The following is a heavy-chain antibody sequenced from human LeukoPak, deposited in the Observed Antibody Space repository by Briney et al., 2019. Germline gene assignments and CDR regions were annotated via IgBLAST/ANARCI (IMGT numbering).Heavy chain of an antibody. CDR3: AIVIATPGFNWLDP. D-gene: IGHD6-13*01. V-gene: IGHV4-39*07. J-gene: IGHJ5*02. Sequence: SETLCLTCTVSGGSISSSSYYWGWIRQPPGKGLEWIGSIYYSVSTYCNPSLKSRVTMSIDASRNQFSLKLSSVPAADTAVYYCAIVIATPGFNWLDPWGQGTLVTVSS. CDR1: GGSISSSSYY. CDR2: IYYSVST.